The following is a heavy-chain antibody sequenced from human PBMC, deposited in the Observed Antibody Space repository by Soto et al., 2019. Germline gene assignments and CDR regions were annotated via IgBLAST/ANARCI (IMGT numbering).Heavy chain of an antibody. V-gene: IGHV3-74*01. CDR3: ARGTYSSSLGGY. D-gene: IGHD6-13*01. J-gene: IGHJ4*02. Sequence: GGSLRLSCAASGFTFSSYWMHWVRQAPGKGLVWVSRINGDGSSTSYADSVKGRFTISRDNAKNTLYLQMNSLRAEDTAVYYCARGTYSSSLGGYWGQGTLVTVSS. CDR2: INGDGSST. CDR1: GFTFSSYW.